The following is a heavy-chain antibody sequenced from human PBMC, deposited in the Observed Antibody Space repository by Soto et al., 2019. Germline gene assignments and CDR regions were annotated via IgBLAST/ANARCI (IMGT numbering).Heavy chain of an antibody. CDR1: GFTVSNNY. CDR2: IYSGGST. CDR3: AKALGELSPESYDY. V-gene: IGHV3-53*05. D-gene: IGHD3-16*02. Sequence: QPGGSLRLSCAASGFTVSNNYMSWVRQAPGWGLEWVSVIYSGGSTYNADSVKGRITISRDNSKNTLNLQMNSLRADDTAVYYCAKALGELSPESYDYWGQGTLVTVSS. J-gene: IGHJ4*02.